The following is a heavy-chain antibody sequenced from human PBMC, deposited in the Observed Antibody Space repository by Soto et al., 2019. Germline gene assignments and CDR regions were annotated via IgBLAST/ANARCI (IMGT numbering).Heavy chain of an antibody. CDR1: GFIFGNFW. V-gene: IGHV3-7*01. CDR2: IKQDGSEK. D-gene: IGHD1-26*01. Sequence: EVQLVESGGGLVQPGGSLRLSCAGSGFIFGNFWMTWVRQAPGKGLEWVANIKQDGSEKYYVDSVKGRFTISRDNVKNSLYLQMMSLRSEDTAVSYCARGTGGATSSGKDQFDYWGQGTLVPVSS. CDR3: ARGTGGATSSGKDQFDY. J-gene: IGHJ4*02.